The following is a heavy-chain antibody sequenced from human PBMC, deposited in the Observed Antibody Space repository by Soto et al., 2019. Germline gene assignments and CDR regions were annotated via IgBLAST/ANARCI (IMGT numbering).Heavy chain of an antibody. V-gene: IGHV1-2*06. D-gene: IGHD2-8*01. CDR1: GYTFTAYY. CDR2: INPKTGDT. Sequence: QVHLVQSGAEVKKPGASVKVSCKASGYTFTAYYLYWVRQAPGQGLEWVGRINPKTGDTNYAQKFQGRVTMTRDTSISTAYLELSNLRSDDTAFYYCATFKLAPNGVDFWGQGTLVTVSS. J-gene: IGHJ4*02. CDR3: ATFKLAPNGVDF.